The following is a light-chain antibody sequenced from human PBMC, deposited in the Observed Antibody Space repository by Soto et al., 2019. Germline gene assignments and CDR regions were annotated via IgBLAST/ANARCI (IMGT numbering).Light chain of an antibody. CDR3: CSYANSRDV. Sequence: QSVLTQPASVSGSPGQSITISCTGNTSDVGSYNLDSWYQHHPGKASKLMIYDDSKRPSGVSNRFSGSKSGNTASLTISVLQAEDEGDYYCCSYANSRDVFGTGTKLTVL. J-gene: IGLJ1*01. CDR2: DDS. CDR1: TSDVGSYNL. V-gene: IGLV2-23*01.